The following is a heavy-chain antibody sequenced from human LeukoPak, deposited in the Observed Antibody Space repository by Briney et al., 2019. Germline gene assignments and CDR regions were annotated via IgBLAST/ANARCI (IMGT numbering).Heavy chain of an antibody. D-gene: IGHD3-9*01. CDR1: GGSFSGYY. V-gene: IGHV4-34*01. CDR2: INHSGST. CDR3: ARGGVRYFDWLLSGYYFDY. J-gene: IGHJ4*02. Sequence: ASETLSLTCAVYGGSFSGYYWSWIRQPPGKGLEWIGEINHSGSTNYNPSLKSRVTISVDTSKNQFSLKLSSVTAADTAVYYCARGGVRYFDWLLSGYYFDYWGQGTLVTVSS.